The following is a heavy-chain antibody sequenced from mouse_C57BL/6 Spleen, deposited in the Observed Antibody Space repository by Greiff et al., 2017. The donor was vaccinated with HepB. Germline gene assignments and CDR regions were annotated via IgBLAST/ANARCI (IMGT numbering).Heavy chain of an antibody. CDR3: ARTRLEGYAMDY. J-gene: IGHJ4*01. CDR1: GYSITSGYY. Sequence: VQLQQSGPGLVKPSQSLSLTCSVTGYSITSGYYWNWIRQFPGNKLEWMGYISYDGSNNYNPSLKNRISITRYTSKNQFFLKLNSVTTEDTATYYCARTRLEGYAMDYWGQGTSVTVSS. V-gene: IGHV3-6*01. D-gene: IGHD2-4*01. CDR2: ISYDGSN.